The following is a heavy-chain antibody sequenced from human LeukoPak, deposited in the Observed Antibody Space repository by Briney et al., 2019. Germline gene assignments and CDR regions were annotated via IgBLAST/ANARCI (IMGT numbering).Heavy chain of an antibody. D-gene: IGHD6-19*01. Sequence: ASVKVSCKASGYTFTGYYMHWVRQAPGQGLEWMGWINPNSGGTNSAQKFQGRGTMTRDTSISTAYMELSRLRSDDTAVYYCARVGSDSSGWRRFDYWGQGNLVTVSS. CDR3: ARVGSDSSGWRRFDY. CDR1: GYTFTGYY. J-gene: IGHJ4*02. CDR2: INPNSGGT. V-gene: IGHV1-2*02.